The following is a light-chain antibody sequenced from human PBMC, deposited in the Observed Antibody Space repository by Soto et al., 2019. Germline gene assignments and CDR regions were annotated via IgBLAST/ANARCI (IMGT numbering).Light chain of an antibody. CDR2: GAS. V-gene: IGKV3-15*01. J-gene: IGKJ5*01. Sequence: EVVITHSPDTLSVSPGETETLSCRPSQSVRSKWAWYQQKPGQAPRPFIYGASTRATGIPARFSGSGSGTEFTLTISSLQSEDFAIYYCQQYNNWPPITFGQGTRLEIK. CDR1: QSVRSK. CDR3: QQYNNWPPIT.